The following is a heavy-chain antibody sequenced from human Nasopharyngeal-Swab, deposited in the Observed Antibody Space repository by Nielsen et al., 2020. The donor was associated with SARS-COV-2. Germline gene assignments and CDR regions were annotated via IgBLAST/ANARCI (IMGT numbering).Heavy chain of an antibody. J-gene: IGHJ4*02. D-gene: IGHD6-19*01. V-gene: IGHV3-74*01. Sequence: VRQAPGKGLLWVSRIDTDGTITDYADSVKGRFTISRDNAKNTLYLQMNSLRVEDTAIYYCARGSSDWNGIDYWGQGTLVTVSS. CDR3: ARGSSDWNGIDY. CDR2: IDTDGTIT.